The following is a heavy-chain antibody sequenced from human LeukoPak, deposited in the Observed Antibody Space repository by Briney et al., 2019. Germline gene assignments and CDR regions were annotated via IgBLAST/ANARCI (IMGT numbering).Heavy chain of an antibody. CDR3: ARDRGSRRSYYYYYMDV. J-gene: IGHJ6*03. D-gene: IGHD3-10*01. Sequence: SETLSLTCTISGGSISSSSYYWGWIRQPPGKGLEWIGSIYYSGSTYYNPSLKSRVTISVDTSKNQFSLKLSSVTAADTAVYYCARDRGSRRSYYYYYMDVWGKGTTVTVSS. V-gene: IGHV4-39*07. CDR2: IYYSGST. CDR1: GGSISSSSYY.